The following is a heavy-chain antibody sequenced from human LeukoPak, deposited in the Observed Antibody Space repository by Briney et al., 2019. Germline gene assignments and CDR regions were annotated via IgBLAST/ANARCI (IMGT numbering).Heavy chain of an antibody. CDR1: GFTFSSYA. Sequence: GASLRLSRAASGFTFSSYAMSWVRQAPGKGLEWVSAISGSGGSTYYADSVKGRFTISRDNSKNTLYLQMNSLRAEDTAVYYCAKDRQWLVPSYFDYWGQGTLVTVSS. J-gene: IGHJ4*02. CDR3: AKDRQWLVPSYFDY. D-gene: IGHD6-19*01. V-gene: IGHV3-23*01. CDR2: ISGSGGST.